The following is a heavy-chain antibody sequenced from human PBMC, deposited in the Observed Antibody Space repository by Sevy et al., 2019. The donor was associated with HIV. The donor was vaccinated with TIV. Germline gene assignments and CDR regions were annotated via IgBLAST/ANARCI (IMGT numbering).Heavy chain of an antibody. CDR2: IRLDGNDK. Sequence: GGSLRLSCEAFGFSFSNYGMHWVRQAPGKGPEWVSSIRLDGNDKQYADSVKGRFTISRDNSKNTLNLQMNSLRAEDTAVYYCTRGGSMTILSPWDYWGQGTLVTVSS. CDR1: GFSFSNYG. D-gene: IGHD3-3*01. J-gene: IGHJ4*02. CDR3: TRGGSMTILSPWDY. V-gene: IGHV3-30*02.